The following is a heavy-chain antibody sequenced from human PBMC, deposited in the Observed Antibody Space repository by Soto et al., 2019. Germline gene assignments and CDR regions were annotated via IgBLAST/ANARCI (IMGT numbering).Heavy chain of an antibody. CDR1: GFTFSADW. CDR2: MSSDGSRT. J-gene: IGHJ4*02. V-gene: IGHV3-74*01. D-gene: IGHD6-19*01. Sequence: EVQLVESGGGSVQPGGSLRLSCTASGFTFSADWMHWVRQAPGKGLVWVSRMSSDGSRTNYADSVEGRFTISRDNGKNTLYLQMNSLRAEDTAVYYCARGPRGWYGFDYWGQGTLVTVSS. CDR3: ARGPRGWYGFDY.